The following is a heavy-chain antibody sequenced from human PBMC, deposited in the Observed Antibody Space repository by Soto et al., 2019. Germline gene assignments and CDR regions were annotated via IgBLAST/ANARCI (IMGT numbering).Heavy chain of an antibody. CDR2: IYWDYDK. D-gene: IGHD2-21*02. CDR3: VQSRCGGDCLQSYSSHSYYGLDV. V-gene: IGHV2-5*02. Sequence: QITLKESGPTLVKPTQTLTLTCSFSGFSLSTTGVGVGWIRQPPGKALEWLALIYWDYDKRYNPSLNSRLTITKDTSKNQVVLALTNMDPVDTATYYCVQSRCGGDCLQSYSSHSYYGLDVWGQGTTVTVSS. CDR1: GFSLSTTGVG. J-gene: IGHJ6*02.